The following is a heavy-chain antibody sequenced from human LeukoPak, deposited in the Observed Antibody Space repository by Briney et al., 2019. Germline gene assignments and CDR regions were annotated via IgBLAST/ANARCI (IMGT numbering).Heavy chain of an antibody. Sequence: GGSLRLSCAASGFTLSTFWMSWVRQAPGKGLEWVANIKQDESEKYYVDSVKGRFTISRDNAKNSLFLQMDSLRAEDTAVYYCARPRWLQFGPHDSWGQGTLVIVSS. CDR2: IKQDESEK. CDR1: GFTLSTFW. V-gene: IGHV3-7*01. CDR3: ARPRWLQFGPHDS. D-gene: IGHD5-24*01. J-gene: IGHJ4*02.